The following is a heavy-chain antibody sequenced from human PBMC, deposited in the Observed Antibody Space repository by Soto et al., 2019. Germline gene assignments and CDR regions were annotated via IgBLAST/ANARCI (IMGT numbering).Heavy chain of an antibody. J-gene: IGHJ4*01. Sequence: PSETLSLTCTVSGGSISNYYWSWIRQPPGKGLEWIGYIYYSGSTNYNPSLKSRVTISVDASKKQFSLKLSSVTAADTAVYYCARDGDSSGWYKNYFDYWGQGTLVTVSS. CDR1: GGSISNYY. CDR3: ARDGDSSGWYKNYFDY. V-gene: IGHV4-59*12. D-gene: IGHD6-19*01. CDR2: IYYSGST.